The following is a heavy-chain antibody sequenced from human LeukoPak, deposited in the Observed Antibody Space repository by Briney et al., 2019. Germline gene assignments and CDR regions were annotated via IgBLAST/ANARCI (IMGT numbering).Heavy chain of an antibody. V-gene: IGHV1-3*01. CDR1: GDTFTTYT. D-gene: IGHD6-6*01. CDR2: IDAGNGNT. J-gene: IGHJ5*02. CDR3: ASKLAARPDNWFDP. Sequence: GASVKVSCKASGDTFTTYTIHWVRQAPGQRLEWMGWIDAGNGNTKYSQKFQGRVTITRDTSATTTYMELSSLRFEDTAVYYCASKLAARPDNWFDPWGQGTLVTVSS.